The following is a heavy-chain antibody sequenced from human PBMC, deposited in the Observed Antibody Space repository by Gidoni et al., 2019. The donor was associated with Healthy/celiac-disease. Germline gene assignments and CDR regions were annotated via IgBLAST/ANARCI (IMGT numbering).Heavy chain of an antibody. V-gene: IGHV4-34*01. CDR3: ARGGMVYAIRVVRAFDI. CDR2: INHSGST. D-gene: IGHD2-8*01. CDR1: GGSFSGYY. J-gene: IGHJ3*02. Sequence: QVQLQQWGAGLLKPSETLSLTCAVYGGSFSGYYWSWIRQPPGKGLEWIGEINHSGSTNYNPSLKSRLTISVDTSKNQFSLKLSSVTAADTAVYYCARGGMVYAIRVVRAFDIWGQGTMVTVSS.